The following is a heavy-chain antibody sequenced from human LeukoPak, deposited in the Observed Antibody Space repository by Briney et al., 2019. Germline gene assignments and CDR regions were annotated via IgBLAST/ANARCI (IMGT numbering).Heavy chain of an antibody. D-gene: IGHD5-18*01. CDR3: ARDSSAMVPNYFDY. Sequence: ASVKVSCKASGYTFTSYAISWVRQAPGQGLEWMGWISAYNGNRNYAQKLQGRVTITTDTSTSTAYMELRSLRSDDTAVYYCARDSSAMVPNYFDYWGQGTLVTVSS. J-gene: IGHJ4*02. CDR1: GYTFTSYA. V-gene: IGHV1-18*01. CDR2: ISAYNGNR.